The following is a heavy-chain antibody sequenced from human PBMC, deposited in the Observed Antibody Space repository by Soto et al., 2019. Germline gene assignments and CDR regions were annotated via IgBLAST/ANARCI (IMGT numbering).Heavy chain of an antibody. V-gene: IGHV3-23*01. CDR3: AKDWSGGASVV. J-gene: IGHJ3*01. D-gene: IGHD3-16*01. CDR1: GFSFSVFA. Sequence: EVDLLESGGGLAQPGGSRRLSCAASGFSFSVFAMTWVRQAPGKGLEWVSRISGSGGSTYYADSVKGRFTISRDNSKNMLYLQMNSLRGEDTAVYYCAKDWSGGASVVWGQGTMVIVSS. CDR2: ISGSGGST.